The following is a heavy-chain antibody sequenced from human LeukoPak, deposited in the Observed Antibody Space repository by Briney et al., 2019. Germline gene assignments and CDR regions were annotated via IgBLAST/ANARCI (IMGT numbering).Heavy chain of an antibody. D-gene: IGHD2-8*02. CDR2: INSDGSST. CDR1: GFTFSSYW. Sequence: GGSLRLSCAASGFTFSSYWMHWVRQAPGKGLVWVSRINSDGSSTNYADSVKGRFTISRDNAKNTLYLQMNSLRAEDTAVYYCARVSKNTGGWSFYDYWGQGTLVTVSS. J-gene: IGHJ4*02. CDR3: ARVSKNTGGWSFYDY. V-gene: IGHV3-74*01.